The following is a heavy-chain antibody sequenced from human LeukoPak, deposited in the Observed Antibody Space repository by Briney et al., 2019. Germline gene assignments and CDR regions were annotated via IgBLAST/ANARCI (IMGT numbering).Heavy chain of an antibody. CDR3: ARDGGWVQYYYGSGSYYPSFDY. Sequence: KPGGSLRLSCAASGFTFSSYSMNWVRQAPGKGLEWVSSISSSSSYIYYADSVKGRFTISRDNAKNSLYLQMNSLRAEDTAVYYCARDGGWVQYYYGSGSYYPSFDYWGQGTLVTVSS. CDR1: GFTFSSYS. CDR2: ISSSSSYI. V-gene: IGHV3-21*01. J-gene: IGHJ4*02. D-gene: IGHD3-10*01.